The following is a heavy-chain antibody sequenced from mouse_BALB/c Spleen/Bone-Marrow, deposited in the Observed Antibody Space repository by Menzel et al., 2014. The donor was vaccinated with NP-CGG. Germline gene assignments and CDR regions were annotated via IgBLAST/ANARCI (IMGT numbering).Heavy chain of an antibody. D-gene: IGHD2-2*01. Sequence: QLQQSGPELMKPGASVKISCKATGYTFNSYWIEWVKQRPGHGLEWIGEILPGSGSTNYNEKFKGKATFTTDTSSNTAYMQLSSLTSEDSAVYCCARGGYGYLFAYWGQGTLVTVSA. CDR3: ARGGYGYLFAY. CDR2: ILPGSGST. J-gene: IGHJ3*01. CDR1: GYTFNSYW. V-gene: IGHV1-9*01.